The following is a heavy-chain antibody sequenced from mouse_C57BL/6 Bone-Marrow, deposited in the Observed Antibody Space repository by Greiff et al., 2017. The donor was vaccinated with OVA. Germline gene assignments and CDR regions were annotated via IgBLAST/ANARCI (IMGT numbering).Heavy chain of an antibody. D-gene: IGHD1-1*01. CDR2: IYPRSGNT. CDR3: ARWGYGSRDYAMDY. V-gene: IGHV1-81*01. J-gene: IGHJ4*01. Sequence: QVQLQQSGAELARPGASVKLSCKASGYTFTSYGISWVKQRTGQGLEWIGEIYPRSGNTYYNEKFKGKATLTADKSSSTAYMELRSLTSEDSAVYFCARWGYGSRDYAMDYWGQGTSVTVSS. CDR1: GYTFTSYG.